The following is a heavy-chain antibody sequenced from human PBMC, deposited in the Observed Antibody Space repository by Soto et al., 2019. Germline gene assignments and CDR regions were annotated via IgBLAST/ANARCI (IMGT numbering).Heavy chain of an antibody. V-gene: IGHV4-4*07. CDR1: GGSISNYY. D-gene: IGHD6-13*01. Sequence: SETLSLTCTVSGGSISNYYWTWIRQPAGKGLEWIGRIYTSGTTNYNPSLKSRVTMSVDTSKNQFSLKLSSVTAADTALYYCARQTTYSSSWYDYWGQGTLVTVSS. CDR2: IYTSGTT. CDR3: ARQTTYSSSWYDY. J-gene: IGHJ5*01.